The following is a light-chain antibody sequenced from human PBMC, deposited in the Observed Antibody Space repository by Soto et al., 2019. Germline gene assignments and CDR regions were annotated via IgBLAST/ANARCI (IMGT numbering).Light chain of an antibody. CDR2: DVT. CDR3: SSYTSSSTPYV. J-gene: IGLJ1*01. CDR1: SSDVGGYNY. Sequence: QSVLTQPASVSGSPGQSITISCTGTSSDVGGYNYVPWYQQHPVKAPKLMIYDVTNRPSGVSDRFSGSKSGNTASLTISGLQAEDEADYYCSSYTSSSTPYVFGTGTKVTVL. V-gene: IGLV2-14*01.